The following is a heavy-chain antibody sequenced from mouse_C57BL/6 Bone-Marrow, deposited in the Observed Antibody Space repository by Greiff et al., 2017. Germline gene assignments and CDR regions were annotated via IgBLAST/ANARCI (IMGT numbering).Heavy chain of an antibody. Sequence: VQLQQSGPELVKPGASVKISCKASGYAFSSSWMNWVKQRPGKGLEWIGRIYPGDGDTNYNGKFKGKATLTADKSSSTAYMQLSSLTSEDSAVYFCARGGDYLWFAYWGQGTLVTVSA. CDR3: ARGGDYLWFAY. D-gene: IGHD5-5*01. CDR1: GYAFSSSW. J-gene: IGHJ3*01. V-gene: IGHV1-82*01. CDR2: IYPGDGDT.